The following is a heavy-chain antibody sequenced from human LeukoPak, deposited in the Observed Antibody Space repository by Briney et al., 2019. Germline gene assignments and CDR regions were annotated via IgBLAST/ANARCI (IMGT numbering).Heavy chain of an antibody. V-gene: IGHV3-30*02. Sequence: GGSLRLSCTASRFTFNIYGMHWVRQAPGKGLEWVAFIRFDGGNKYYADSVKGRFTISRDNSKNTLYLQMDSLSAEDTAVYYCARDTSYRGNAGFDTWGQGTLVTVSS. J-gene: IGHJ4*02. CDR3: ARDTSYRGNAGFDT. CDR1: RFTFNIYG. D-gene: IGHD4-23*01. CDR2: IRFDGGNK.